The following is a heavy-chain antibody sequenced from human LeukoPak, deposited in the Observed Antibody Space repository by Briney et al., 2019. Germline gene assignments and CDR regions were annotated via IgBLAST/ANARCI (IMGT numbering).Heavy chain of an antibody. Sequence: GSSVKVSCKASGGTFSSYAISWVRQASGQGLEWMGRIIPILGIANYAQKFQGRVTITADKSTSTAYMELSSLRSDDTAVYYCARDRRLSRVIDYWGQGTLVTVSS. D-gene: IGHD3-3*01. J-gene: IGHJ4*02. CDR3: ARDRRLSRVIDY. CDR2: IIPILGIA. CDR1: GGTFSSYA. V-gene: IGHV1-69*04.